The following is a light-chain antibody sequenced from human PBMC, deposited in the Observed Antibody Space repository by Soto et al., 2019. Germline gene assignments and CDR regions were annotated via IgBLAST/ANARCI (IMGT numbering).Light chain of an antibody. CDR1: QTISSW. V-gene: IGKV1-5*03. J-gene: IGKJ1*01. Sequence: DIQMTQPPSTLSGSVGDRVTITCRASQTISSWLAWYQQKPGKAPKLLIYTASNLKSGAPSRFSGSGSGTEYTLTISSQQPDEFATYYCQHYNSYAEACGQGTKVERK. CDR2: TAS. CDR3: QHYNSYAEA.